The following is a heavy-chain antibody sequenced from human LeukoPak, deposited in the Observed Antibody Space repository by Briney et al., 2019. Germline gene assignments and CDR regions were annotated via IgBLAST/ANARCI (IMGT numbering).Heavy chain of an antibody. J-gene: IGHJ4*02. CDR2: INHSGST. CDR1: GGSFSGYY. V-gene: IGHV4-34*01. CDR3: ARKNRHSSSWYLGAYYFDY. Sequence: PSETLSLTCAVYGGSFSGYYWSWIRQPPGKGLEWIGEINHSGSTNYNPSLKSRVTISVDTSKNQFSLKLSSVTAADTAVYYCARKNRHSSSWYLGAYYFDYWGQGTLVTVSS. D-gene: IGHD6-13*01.